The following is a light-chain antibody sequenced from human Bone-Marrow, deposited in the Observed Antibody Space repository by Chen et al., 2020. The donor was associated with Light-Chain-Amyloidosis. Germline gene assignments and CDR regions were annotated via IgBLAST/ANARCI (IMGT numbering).Light chain of an antibody. CDR3: QQSYSMSSIT. V-gene: IGKV1-39*01. J-gene: IGKJ5*01. CDR1: QRISNY. Sequence: DIQMTQSPSSLSASVGDRVTIPCRASQRISNYLNWYQQKPGKAPKLLIHAASTLQSGVPLRFSGSGSGTDFILTISSVQPEDFAIYYCQQSYSMSSITFGQGTRLEIK. CDR2: AAS.